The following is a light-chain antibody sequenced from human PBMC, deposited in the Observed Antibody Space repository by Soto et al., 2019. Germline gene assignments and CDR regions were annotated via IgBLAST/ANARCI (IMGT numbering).Light chain of an antibody. CDR3: HQYYSDPPT. CDR2: AAS. CDR1: HGISSY. V-gene: IGKV1-8*01. J-gene: IGKJ1*01. Sequence: AIRMTQSPSSFSASTGDRVTMTCRATHGISSYLAWYQQKPGKAPKLLIYAASTLKSGVPSRFSGSGSGTDFTLTISCLQSEDFATYYCHQYYSDPPTFGQGTKVEIK.